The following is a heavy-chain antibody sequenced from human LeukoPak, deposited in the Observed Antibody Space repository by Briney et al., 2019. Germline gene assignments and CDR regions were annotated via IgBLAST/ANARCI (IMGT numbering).Heavy chain of an antibody. J-gene: IGHJ6*03. V-gene: IGHV4-34*01. CDR3: AKIDSSSSRFGYYYYYMDV. CDR1: GGSFSGYY. CDR2: INHSGST. Sequence: SETLSLTCAVYGGSFSGYYWSWIRQPPGKGLEWIGEINHSGSTNYNPSLKSRVTISVDTSKNQFSLKLSSVTAADTAVYYCAKIDSSSSRFGYYYYYMDVWGKGTTVTVSS. D-gene: IGHD6-6*01.